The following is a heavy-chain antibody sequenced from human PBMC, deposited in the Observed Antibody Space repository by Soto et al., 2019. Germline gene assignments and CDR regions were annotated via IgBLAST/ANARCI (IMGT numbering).Heavy chain of an antibody. CDR2: ISAYNGNT. D-gene: IGHD3-3*01. CDR1: GYTFTSYG. V-gene: IGHV1-18*01. J-gene: IGHJ6*02. Sequence: QVQLVQSGAEVKKPGASVKVSCKASGYTFTSYGISWVRQAPGQGLEWMGWISAYNGNTNYAQKLQGRVTMTTDQSRSTAYRELRSLRSEDTAVYYCAREQYYDFCIGYYGRDYYYGMDVWGQGTTVNVSS. CDR3: AREQYYDFCIGYYGRDYYYGMDV.